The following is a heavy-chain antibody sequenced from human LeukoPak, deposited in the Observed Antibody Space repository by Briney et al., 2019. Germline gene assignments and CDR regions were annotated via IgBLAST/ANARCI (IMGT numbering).Heavy chain of an antibody. CDR1: GFTFSSYG. CDR3: AKAHGGYDSADAFDI. D-gene: IGHD5-12*01. CDR2: ISGSGGST. Sequence: GGSLRLSCAASGFTFSSYGMSWVRQAPGKGLEWVSAISGSGGSTYYADSVKGRFTISRDNSKNTLYLHMNSLRAEDTAVYYCAKAHGGYDSADAFDIWGQGTMVTVSS. J-gene: IGHJ3*02. V-gene: IGHV3-23*01.